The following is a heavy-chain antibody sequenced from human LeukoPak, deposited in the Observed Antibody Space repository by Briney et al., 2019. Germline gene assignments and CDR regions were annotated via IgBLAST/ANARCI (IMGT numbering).Heavy chain of an antibody. Sequence: SLRLSCAASGFTFDDYAMHWVRQAPGKGLEWVSGISWNSGSIGYADSVKGRFTISRDNAKNSLYLQMNSLRAEDTALYYCAKAYNWNDERGWFDPWGQGTLVTVSS. D-gene: IGHD1-20*01. V-gene: IGHV3-9*01. CDR1: GFTFDDYA. CDR3: AKAYNWNDERGWFDP. CDR2: ISWNSGSI. J-gene: IGHJ5*02.